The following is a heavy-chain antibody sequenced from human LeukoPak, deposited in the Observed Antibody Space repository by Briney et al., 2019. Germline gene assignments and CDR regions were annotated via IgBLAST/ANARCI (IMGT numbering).Heavy chain of an antibody. J-gene: IGHJ6*03. CDR2: TNPNSGGT. CDR1: GGTFSSYA. Sequence: ASVKVSCKASGGTFSSYAISWVRQAPNQGLEWMGWTNPNSGGTNYAQKFQGRVTMTRDTSISTAYMELSRLRSDDTAVYYCARGVVTATFYYYMDVWGKGTTVTVSS. CDR3: ARGVVTATFYYYMDV. D-gene: IGHD2-15*01. V-gene: IGHV1-2*02.